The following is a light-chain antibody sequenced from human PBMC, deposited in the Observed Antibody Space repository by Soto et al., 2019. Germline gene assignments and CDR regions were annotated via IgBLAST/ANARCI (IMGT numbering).Light chain of an antibody. CDR2: GAS. CDR1: QSVRNEY. J-gene: IGKJ1*01. V-gene: IGKV3-20*01. CDR3: QQYGDSTRT. Sequence: NVLTQSPGTLYVSPGERATLSCRASQSVRNEYLAWYQQRPGQAPRLIISGASSRATGIPDRFSGSVSGTDGTITISRLEKEDGSVYYCQQYGDSTRTFGQGTKVDIK.